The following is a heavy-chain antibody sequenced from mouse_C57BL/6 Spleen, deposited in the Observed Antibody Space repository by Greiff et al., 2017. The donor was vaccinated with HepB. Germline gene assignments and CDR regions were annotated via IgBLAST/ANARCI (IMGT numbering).Heavy chain of an antibody. J-gene: IGHJ2*01. Sequence: EVKLMESGPGLVKPSQSLSLTCSVTGYSITSGYYWNWIRQFPGNKLEWMGYISYDGSNNYNPSLNNRISITRDTSKNQFFLKLNSVTTEDTATYYCARDEGYYFDYWGQGTTLTVSS. V-gene: IGHV3-6*01. CDR1: GYSITSGYY. CDR3: ARDEGYYFDY. CDR2: ISYDGSN.